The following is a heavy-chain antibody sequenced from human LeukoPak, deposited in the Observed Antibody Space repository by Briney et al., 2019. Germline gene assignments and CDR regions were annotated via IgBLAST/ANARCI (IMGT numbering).Heavy chain of an antibody. CDR2: IYSGGST. CDR3: ARDLERWLPNWFDP. D-gene: IGHD5-24*01. Sequence: GGSLRLSCAASGFTVSSNYMSWVRQAPGKGLEWVSVIYSGGSTYYADSVKGRFTIPRDNSKNTLYLQMNSLRAEGTAVYYCARDLERWLPNWFDPWGQGTLVTVSS. CDR1: GFTVSSNY. J-gene: IGHJ5*02. V-gene: IGHV3-66*01.